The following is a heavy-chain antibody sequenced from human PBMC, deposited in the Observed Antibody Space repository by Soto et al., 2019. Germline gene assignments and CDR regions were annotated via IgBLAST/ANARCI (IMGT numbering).Heavy chain of an antibody. CDR1: GGTFSTYT. CDR3: ARDYGHDCSGGNCYFYF. V-gene: IGHV1-69*01. Sequence: QVQLVQSGAEVKKPGSSVKVSCKASGGTFSTYTSNWVRQAPGQGLEWMGGIIPIFGTANYAQKFQGRVTITADESTSTAHMELSSLRSEDTAVYYCARDYGHDCSGGNCYFYFWGQGTLVTVSS. D-gene: IGHD2-15*01. CDR2: IIPIFGTA. J-gene: IGHJ4*02.